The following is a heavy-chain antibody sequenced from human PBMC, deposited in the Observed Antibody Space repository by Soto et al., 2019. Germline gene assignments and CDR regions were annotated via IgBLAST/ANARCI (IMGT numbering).Heavy chain of an antibody. Sequence: EVQLLESGGGLVQPGGSLRLSCAASGFTFSSYAMSWVRQAPGKGLEWVSGISGNGGSTYYADSVKGRFTISRDDSKNTLYLHMNSLRAEDTAVYYCARELMTTVTYYDYWGQGTLVTVSS. CDR3: ARELMTTVTYYDY. CDR1: GFTFSSYA. CDR2: ISGNGGST. D-gene: IGHD4-17*01. V-gene: IGHV3-23*01. J-gene: IGHJ4*02.